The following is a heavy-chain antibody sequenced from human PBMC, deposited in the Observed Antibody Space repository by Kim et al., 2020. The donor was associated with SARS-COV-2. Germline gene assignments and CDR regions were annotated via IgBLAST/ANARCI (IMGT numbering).Heavy chain of an antibody. CDR1: GGSFSGYY. V-gene: IGHV4-34*01. D-gene: IGHD2-8*01. CDR2: INHSGST. Sequence: SETLSLTCAVYGGSFSGYYWSWIRQPPGKGLEWIGEINHSGSTNYNPSLKSRVTISVDTYKNQFSLKLSSVTAADTAVYYCARNGGYCTNGVCYTPYYYYGMDAWGQGTTVTVSS. CDR3: ARNGGYCTNGVCYTPYYYYGMDA. J-gene: IGHJ6*02.